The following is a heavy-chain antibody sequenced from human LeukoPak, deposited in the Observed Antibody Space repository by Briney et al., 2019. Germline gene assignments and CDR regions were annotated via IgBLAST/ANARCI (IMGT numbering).Heavy chain of an antibody. CDR3: AKSSMVRGVISSFDY. CDR1: GFTFSNYG. D-gene: IGHD3-10*01. J-gene: IGHJ4*02. V-gene: IGHV3-30*02. CDR2: IRYDESNK. Sequence: GGSLRLSCAASGFTFSNYGMHWVRQAPGKGLEWVTFIRYDESNKYYADSVKGRFTISRDNSKNTLYLEMNSLRAEDTAVYYCAKSSMVRGVISSFDYWGQGTLVTVSS.